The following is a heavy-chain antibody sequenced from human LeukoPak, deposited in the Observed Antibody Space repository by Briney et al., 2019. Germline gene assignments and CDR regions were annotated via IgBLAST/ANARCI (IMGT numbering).Heavy chain of an antibody. D-gene: IGHD6-13*01. V-gene: IGHV3-33*06. J-gene: IGHJ4*02. CDR3: AKELYSSSWSYYFDY. CDR1: GFTFSSYG. CDR2: IWYDGSNK. Sequence: GGSLRLSCAASGFTFSSYGMHWVRQAPGKGLEWVAVIWYDGSNKYYADSVKGRFTISRDNSKNTLYLQMHSLRAEDTAAYYCAKELYSSSWSYYFDYWGQGTLVTVSS.